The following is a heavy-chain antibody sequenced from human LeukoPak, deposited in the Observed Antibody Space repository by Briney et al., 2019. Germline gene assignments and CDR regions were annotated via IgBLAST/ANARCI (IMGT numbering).Heavy chain of an antibody. Sequence: GGSLRLSCAASGFSFSDYYMSWVRQAPGKGLEWVSGISWNGGDTGYADSVKGRFTISRDNAKNSLYLQMNNLRAEDTALYYCTRDRGSGRYPAGDYWGQGTLVTVSS. D-gene: IGHD1-26*01. CDR3: TRDRGSGRYPAGDY. J-gene: IGHJ4*02. V-gene: IGHV3-20*04. CDR1: GFSFSDYY. CDR2: ISWNGGDT.